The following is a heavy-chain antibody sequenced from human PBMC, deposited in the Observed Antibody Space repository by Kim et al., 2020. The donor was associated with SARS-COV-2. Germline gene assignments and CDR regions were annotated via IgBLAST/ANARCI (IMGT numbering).Heavy chain of an antibody. CDR2: ISSSGSTI. CDR1: GFTFSSYE. CDR3: AREGIVGATSAFDI. D-gene: IGHD1-26*01. Sequence: GGSLRLSCAASGFTFSSYEMNWVRQAPGKGLEWVSYISSSGSTIYYSDSVKGRFTISRDNAKNSLYLQMNSLRAEDTAVYYCAREGIVGATSAFDIWGQGTMVTVSS. V-gene: IGHV3-48*03. J-gene: IGHJ3*02.